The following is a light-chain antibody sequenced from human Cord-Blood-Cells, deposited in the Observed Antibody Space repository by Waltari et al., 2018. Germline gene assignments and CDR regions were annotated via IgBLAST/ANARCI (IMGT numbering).Light chain of an antibody. V-gene: IGKV1-6*01. CDR3: LQDYNYPWT. CDR1: QSSRND. CDR2: AAS. Sequence: ALQMTPSPSSLSAPVGTRVTITCRETQSSRNDLGWYQQKPGKAPKLLIYAASSLQSGVPSRFSGSGSGTDFTLTISSLQPEDFATYYCLQDYNYPWTFGQGTKVEIK. J-gene: IGKJ1*01.